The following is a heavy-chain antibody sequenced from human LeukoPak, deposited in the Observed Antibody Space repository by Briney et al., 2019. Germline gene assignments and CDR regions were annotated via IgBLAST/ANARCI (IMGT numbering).Heavy chain of an antibody. CDR3: ARVEYDYYSNSPQPSSDF. D-gene: IGHD3-22*01. Sequence: ASVKVSCKASGYTFTGYYLHWVRQAPGQGLQWMGGINPNSGGTYYAQRFQGRVTMTRDTSISTAYMELSRLTSDDTAMYYCARVEYDYYSNSPQPSSDFWGQGTLVTVSS. CDR2: INPNSGGT. J-gene: IGHJ4*02. V-gene: IGHV1-2*02. CDR1: GYTFTGYY.